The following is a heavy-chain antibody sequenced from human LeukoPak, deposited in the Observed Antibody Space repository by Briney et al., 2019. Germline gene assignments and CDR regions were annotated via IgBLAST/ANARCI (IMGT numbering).Heavy chain of an antibody. CDR1: GFTFSSYS. V-gene: IGHV3-21*01. D-gene: IGHD2-2*01. J-gene: IGHJ4*02. CDR3: ARVSQIVVVPAADGDY. Sequence: GGSLRLSCAASGFTFSSYSMNWDRQAPGKGLEWVSSISSSSSYIYYADSVKGRFTISRDNAKNSLYLQMNSLRAEDTAVYYCARVSQIVVVPAADGDYWGQGTLVTVSS. CDR2: ISSSSSYI.